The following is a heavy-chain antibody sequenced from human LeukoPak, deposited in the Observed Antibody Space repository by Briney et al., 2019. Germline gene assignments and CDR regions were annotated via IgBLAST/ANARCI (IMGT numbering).Heavy chain of an antibody. CDR1: GGSISSSSYY. CDR3: ARHYYYGSGSPFDY. D-gene: IGHD3-10*01. CDR2: IYYSGST. Sequence: PSETLSLTCTVSGGSISSSSYYWGWIRQPPGKGLEWIGYIYYSGSTNYNPSLKSRVTISVDTSKNQFSLKLSSVTAADTAVYYCARHYYYGSGSPFDYWGQGTLVTVSS. V-gene: IGHV4-61*05. J-gene: IGHJ4*02.